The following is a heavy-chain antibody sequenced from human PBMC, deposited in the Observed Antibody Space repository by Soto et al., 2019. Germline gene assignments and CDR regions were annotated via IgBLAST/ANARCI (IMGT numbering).Heavy chain of an antibody. CDR2: IHYTGSI. V-gene: IGHV4-30-4*08. CDR1: GGSISSEYFH. Sequence: QVQLQQSGPGLVEPSQTLSLTCAVSGGSISSEYFHWTWIRQSPGKGLEWIGYIHYTGSIMYNPSFKSRLTMAVETTKNQFSLQLTSVTAAAPAVYFCAREDDGGDRDYYGLHVWGQGTTVTVSS. D-gene: IGHD2-21*02. CDR3: AREDDGGDRDYYGLHV. J-gene: IGHJ6*02.